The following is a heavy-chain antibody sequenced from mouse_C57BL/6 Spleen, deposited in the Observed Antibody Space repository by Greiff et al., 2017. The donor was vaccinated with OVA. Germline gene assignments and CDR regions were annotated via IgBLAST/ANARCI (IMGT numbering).Heavy chain of an antibody. CDR3: ARQYYDGFLYYAMDY. D-gene: IGHD1-1*01. CDR2: ISGGGGNT. J-gene: IGHJ4*01. Sequence: EVQVVESGGGLVKPGGSLKLSCAASGFTFSSYTMSWVRQTPEKRLEWVATISGGGGNTYYPDSVKGRFTISRDNAKNTLYLQMSSLRSEDTALYYCARQYYDGFLYYAMDYWGQGTSVTVSS. V-gene: IGHV5-9*01. CDR1: GFTFSSYT.